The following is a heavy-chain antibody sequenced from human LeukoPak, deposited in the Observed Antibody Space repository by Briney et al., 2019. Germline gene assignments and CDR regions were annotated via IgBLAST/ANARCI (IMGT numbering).Heavy chain of an antibody. J-gene: IGHJ5*02. CDR2: TSGSGGAT. CDR1: GFTFSSYA. D-gene: IGHD1-7*01. V-gene: IGHV3-23*01. Sequence: GGSLRLSCAASGFTFSSYAMSWVRQAPGKGPEWVSATSGSGGATYYADSVKGRFTISRDNSKNTLYLQMNSLRAEDTAIYYCAKSATGTTSNWFDPWGQGTLVTVSS. CDR3: AKSATGTTSNWFDP.